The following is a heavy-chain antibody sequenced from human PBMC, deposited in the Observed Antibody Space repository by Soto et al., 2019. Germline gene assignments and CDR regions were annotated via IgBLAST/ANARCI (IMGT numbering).Heavy chain of an antibody. CDR3: ARGGAGATENWFDP. V-gene: IGHV4-28*03. Sequence: SETLSLTCAVSGYSISSSNWWGWIRQPPGKGLEWIGYIYYSGTTYYNPSLKSRVTISVDTSKNQFSLKLSSVTAADTAVYYCARGGAGATENWFDPWGQGTLVTVSS. CDR2: IYYSGTT. CDR1: GYSISSSNW. D-gene: IGHD1-26*01. J-gene: IGHJ5*02.